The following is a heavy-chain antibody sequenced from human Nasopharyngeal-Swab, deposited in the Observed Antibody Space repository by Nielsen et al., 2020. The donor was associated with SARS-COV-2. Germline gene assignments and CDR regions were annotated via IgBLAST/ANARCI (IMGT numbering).Heavy chain of an antibody. J-gene: IGHJ4*02. D-gene: IGHD3-16*02. Sequence: WIRQPPGKGLVWVSRINSDGSSTSYADSVKGRFTISRDNSKNTLYLQMNSLRAEDTAVYYCAKDRNDYIWGSYRLTFDYWGQGTLVTVSS. CDR3: AKDRNDYIWGSYRLTFDY. CDR2: INSDGSST. V-gene: IGHV3-74*01.